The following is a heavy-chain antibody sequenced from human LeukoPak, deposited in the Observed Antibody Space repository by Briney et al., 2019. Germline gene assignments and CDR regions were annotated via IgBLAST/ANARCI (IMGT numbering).Heavy chain of an antibody. CDR2: ISGYNDNT. CDR1: GYTFTSYG. V-gene: IGHV1-18*01. J-gene: IGHJ4*02. D-gene: IGHD4-23*01. Sequence: GASVKVSCKASGYTFTSYGISWVRQAPGQGLDWMGWISGYNDNTNYAQKVQGRVTMTTDTSTSTAYMELRSLRSDDTAVYSCARDDASRGFAGNSPLDYWGQGTLITVSS. CDR3: ARDDASRGFAGNSPLDY.